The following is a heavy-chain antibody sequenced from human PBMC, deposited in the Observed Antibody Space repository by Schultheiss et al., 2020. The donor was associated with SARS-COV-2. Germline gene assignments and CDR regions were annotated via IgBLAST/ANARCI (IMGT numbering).Heavy chain of an antibody. J-gene: IGHJ6*02. CDR1: GYTFTSYG. CDR3: ARDVIIPSHSNYNYYYGMDV. CDR2: ISAYNGNT. V-gene: IGHV1-18*01. Sequence: ASVKVSCKASGYTFTSYGISWVRQAPGQGLEWMGWISAYNGNTNYAQKLQGRVTMTTDTSTSTAYMELRSLRYDDTAVYYCARDVIIPSHSNYNYYYGMDVWGQGTTVTVSS. D-gene: IGHD4-11*01.